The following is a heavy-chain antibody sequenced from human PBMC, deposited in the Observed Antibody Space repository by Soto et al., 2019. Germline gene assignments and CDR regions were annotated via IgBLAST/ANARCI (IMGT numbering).Heavy chain of an antibody. CDR2: IGPKNGDT. Sequence: QVQLVQSGAEVKESGASVKVSCKASGYTFTGHYFHWVRQAPGQGFEWVGEIGPKNGDTRYAQKFQGRVAMTKDSSITTVYMELSNLSPDDTAVYYCGRGRSGEIGVFYWGQGTLVTVHS. J-gene: IGHJ4*02. D-gene: IGHD1-26*01. CDR3: GRGRSGEIGVFY. V-gene: IGHV1-2*02. CDR1: GYTFTGHY.